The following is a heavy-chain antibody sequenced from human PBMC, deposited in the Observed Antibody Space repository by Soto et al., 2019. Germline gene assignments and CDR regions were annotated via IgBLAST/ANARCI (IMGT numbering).Heavy chain of an antibody. CDR1: GFTFSDHF. CDR2: ISSSTTTM. J-gene: IGHJ4*02. V-gene: IGHV3-11*01. D-gene: IGHD3-3*01. CDR3: ARSRKFNFWSSDY. Sequence: LVESGGGLVKPGGSLRLSCAASGFTFSDHFMSCVRQAPGKGLEWISYISSSTTTMYYADSVKGRFTISRDNAKNSLYLQMNSLRAEDTAVYYCARSRKFNFWSSDYWGQGTLVTVSS.